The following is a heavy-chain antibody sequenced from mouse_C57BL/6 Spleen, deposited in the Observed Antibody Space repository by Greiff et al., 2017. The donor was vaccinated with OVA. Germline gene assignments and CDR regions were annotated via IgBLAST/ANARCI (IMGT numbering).Heavy chain of an antibody. J-gene: IGHJ1*03. CDR3: AREYYYGSSSHWYFDV. D-gene: IGHD1-1*01. CDR1: GYSFTGYF. V-gene: IGHV1-20*01. CDR2: INPYNGDT. Sequence: DVQLQESGPELVKPGDSVKISCKASGYSFTGYFMNWVMQSHGKSLEWIGRINPYNGDTFYNQKFKGKATLTVDKSSSTAHMELRSLTSEDSAVYYCAREYYYGSSSHWYFDVWGTGTTVTVSS.